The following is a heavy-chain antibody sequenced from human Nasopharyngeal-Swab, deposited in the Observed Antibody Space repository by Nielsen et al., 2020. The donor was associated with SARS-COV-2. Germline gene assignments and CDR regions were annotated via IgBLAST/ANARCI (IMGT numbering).Heavy chain of an antibody. CDR2: ITSSSGII. J-gene: IGHJ4*02. D-gene: IGHD3-22*01. CDR3: ASAHRAYGDSGYYPLDY. Sequence: GGSLRLSCAASGFNFNYYSMNWVRQAPGKGLEWVSYITSSSGIIYYADSVKGRFTISRDNAKNLLYPQMNSLRAEDTAVYYCASAHRAYGDSGYYPLDYWGKGTLVTVSS. CDR1: GFNFNYYS. V-gene: IGHV3-48*04.